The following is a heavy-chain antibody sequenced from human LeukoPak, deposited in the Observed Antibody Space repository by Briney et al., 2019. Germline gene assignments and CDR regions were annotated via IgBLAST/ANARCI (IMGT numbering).Heavy chain of an antibody. D-gene: IGHD6-13*01. CDR1: GGTFSSYA. J-gene: IGHJ6*02. V-gene: IGHV1-18*01. CDR3: ARDGVAAAGTDYYYYYGMDV. Sequence: ASVKVSCKASGGTFSSYAISWVRQAPGQGLEWMGWISAYNGNTNYAQKLQGRVTMTTDTSTSTAYMELRSLRSDDTAVYYCARDGVAAAGTDYYYYYGMDVWGQGTTVTVSS. CDR2: ISAYNGNT.